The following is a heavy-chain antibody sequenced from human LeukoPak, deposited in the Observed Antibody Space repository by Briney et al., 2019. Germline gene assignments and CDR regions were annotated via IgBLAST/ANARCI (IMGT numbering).Heavy chain of an antibody. Sequence: ASVKVSCKVSGYTLTELSMHWVRHAPGKGLEWMGGFDPEDGETIYAQKFQGRVTMTEDTSTDTAYMELRSLRSDDTAVYYCARGYCSSTSCHLTDFDYWGQGTLVTVSS. CDR2: FDPEDGET. CDR3: ARGYCSSTSCHLTDFDY. J-gene: IGHJ4*02. D-gene: IGHD2-2*01. CDR1: GYTLTELS. V-gene: IGHV1-24*01.